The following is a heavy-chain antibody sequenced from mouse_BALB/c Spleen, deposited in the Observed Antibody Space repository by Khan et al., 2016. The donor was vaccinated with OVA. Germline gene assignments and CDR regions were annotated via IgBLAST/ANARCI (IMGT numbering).Heavy chain of an antibody. V-gene: IGHV3-2*02. J-gene: IGHJ4*01. CDR3: ARRGIYYYGSSYGYYAMDY. D-gene: IGHD1-1*01. Sequence: EVQLQESGPGLVKPSQSLSLTCTVTGYSITSDYAWNWIRQFPGNKLEWMGYIRYSGSTSYNPSLKSRISITRDTSKNQFFLQLNSVTTEDTATYYCARRGIYYYGSSYGYYAMDYWGQGTSVTVSS. CDR1: GYSITSDYA. CDR2: IRYSGST.